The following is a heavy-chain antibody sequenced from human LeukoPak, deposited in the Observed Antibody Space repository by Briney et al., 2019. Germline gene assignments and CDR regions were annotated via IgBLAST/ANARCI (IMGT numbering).Heavy chain of an antibody. CDR3: ARSEGDRKYYYYYYGMDV. Sequence: ASVKVSCKASGYTFTSYYMHWVRQAPGQGLEWMGVINPSGGSTSYAQKFQGRVTMTRDTSTSTVYMELSSPRSEDTAVYYCARSEGDRKYYYYYYGMDVWGQGTTVTVSS. D-gene: IGHD3-16*01. CDR2: INPSGGST. CDR1: GYTFTSYY. V-gene: IGHV1-46*01. J-gene: IGHJ6*02.